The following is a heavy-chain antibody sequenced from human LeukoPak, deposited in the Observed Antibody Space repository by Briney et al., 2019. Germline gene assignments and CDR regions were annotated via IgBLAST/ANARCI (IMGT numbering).Heavy chain of an antibody. V-gene: IGHV3-30*01. CDR1: GFTFSSYA. Sequence: GRSLRLSCAASGFTFSSYAMHWVRQAPGKGLEWVAVISYDGSNKYYADSVKGRFTISRDNSKNTLYLQMNSLRAEDTAVYYCARDRIAVAGTSGGLDYWGQGTLVTVFS. CDR3: ARDRIAVAGTSGGLDY. D-gene: IGHD6-19*01. CDR2: ISYDGSNK. J-gene: IGHJ4*02.